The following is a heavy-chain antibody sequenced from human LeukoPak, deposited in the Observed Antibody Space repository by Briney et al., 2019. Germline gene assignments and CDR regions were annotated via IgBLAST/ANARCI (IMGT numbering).Heavy chain of an antibody. Sequence: GGSLRLSCAASGFTFSSYWIHWVRQAPGKGLVWVSRINSEGSSTSYADSVKGRFTISRDNAKNTLYLQMNSLRAEDTAVYYCARGGGYSYGSFDYWGQGTLVTVSS. V-gene: IGHV3-74*01. CDR3: ARGGGYSYGSFDY. CDR1: GFTFSSYW. D-gene: IGHD5-18*01. CDR2: INSEGSST. J-gene: IGHJ4*02.